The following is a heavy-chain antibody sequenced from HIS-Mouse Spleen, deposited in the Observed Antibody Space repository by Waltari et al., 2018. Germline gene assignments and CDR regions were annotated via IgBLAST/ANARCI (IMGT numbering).Heavy chain of an antibody. CDR1: GGSISSSRYY. CDR3: AREIPYSSSWYDWYFDL. D-gene: IGHD6-13*01. Sequence: QLQLQESGPGLVKPSETLSLTCTVSGGSISSSRYYWGGIRQPPGKGLEWIGSISYSGSTYYNPSLKSRVTISVDTSKNQFSLKLSSVTAADTAVYYCAREIPYSSSWYDWYFDLWGRGTLVTVSS. V-gene: IGHV4-39*07. CDR2: ISYSGST. J-gene: IGHJ2*01.